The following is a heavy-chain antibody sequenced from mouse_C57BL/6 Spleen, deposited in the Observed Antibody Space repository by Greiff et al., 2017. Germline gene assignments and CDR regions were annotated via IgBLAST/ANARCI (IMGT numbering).Heavy chain of an antibody. Sequence: VQLQQSGAELVKPGASVKLSCKASGYTFTSYWMHWVKQRPGQGLEWIGMIHPNSGSTNYNEKFKSKATLTVDKSSSTAYMQLSSLTSEDSAVYDCSREGNYGSSSAMDYWGQGTSVTVSS. CDR1: GYTFTSYW. CDR2: IHPNSGST. V-gene: IGHV1-64*01. CDR3: SREGNYGSSSAMDY. J-gene: IGHJ4*01. D-gene: IGHD1-1*01.